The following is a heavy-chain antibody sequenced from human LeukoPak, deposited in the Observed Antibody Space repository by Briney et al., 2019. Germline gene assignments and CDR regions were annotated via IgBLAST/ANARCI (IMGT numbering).Heavy chain of an antibody. J-gene: IGHJ4*02. D-gene: IGHD6-13*01. CDR2: IYYSGGT. CDR3: ARAVDGAAGTFDY. V-gene: IGHV4-59*01. Sequence: SETLSLTCTVSGGSISSYYWSWIRQPPGKGPEWVGQIYYSGGTNYNPSLKSRVSISIDTSKNLFSLKLNSVTAADTAVYYCARAVDGAAGTFDYWGQGTLVTVSS. CDR1: GGSISSYY.